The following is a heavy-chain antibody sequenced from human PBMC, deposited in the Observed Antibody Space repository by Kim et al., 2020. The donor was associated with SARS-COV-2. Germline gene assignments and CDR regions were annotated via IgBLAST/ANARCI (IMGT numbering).Heavy chain of an antibody. CDR1: GGSFSGYY. Sequence: SETLSLTCAVYGGSFSGYYWSWIRQPPGKGLEWIGEINHSGSTNYNPSLKSRVTISVDTSKNQFSLKLSSVTAADTAVYYCARRTLYYDILTGYSNWFDPWGQGTLVTVSS. J-gene: IGHJ5*02. D-gene: IGHD3-9*01. V-gene: IGHV4-34*01. CDR2: INHSGST. CDR3: ARRTLYYDILTGYSNWFDP.